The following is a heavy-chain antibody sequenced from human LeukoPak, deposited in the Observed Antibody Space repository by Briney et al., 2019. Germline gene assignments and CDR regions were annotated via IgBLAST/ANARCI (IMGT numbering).Heavy chain of an antibody. D-gene: IGHD4-23*01. CDR3: ARSRQTTAVTEPFDY. Sequence: PSETLSLTCTVSGGSISSGDYYWSWIRQPPGKGLEWIGYIYYSGSTYYNPSLKSRVTISVDTSKNQFSLKLSSVTAADTAVFYCARSRQTTAVTEPFDYWGQGTLVTVSS. J-gene: IGHJ4*02. V-gene: IGHV4-30-4*01. CDR1: GGSISSGDYY. CDR2: IYYSGST.